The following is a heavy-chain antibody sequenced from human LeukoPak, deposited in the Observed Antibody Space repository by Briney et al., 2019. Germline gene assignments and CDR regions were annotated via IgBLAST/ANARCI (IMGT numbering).Heavy chain of an antibody. D-gene: IGHD3-9*01. V-gene: IGHV4-59*01. J-gene: IGHJ4*02. Sequence: PSETLSLTCTVSGGSISSYYWSWIRQPPGKGLENIGYIYFSGSTNYNPSLKSRVTISVDTSTNQFSLKLSSVTAADTAVYYCARDGGKGWLWFDYWGQGTLVTVSS. CDR2: IYFSGST. CDR3: ARDGGKGWLWFDY. CDR1: GGSISSYY.